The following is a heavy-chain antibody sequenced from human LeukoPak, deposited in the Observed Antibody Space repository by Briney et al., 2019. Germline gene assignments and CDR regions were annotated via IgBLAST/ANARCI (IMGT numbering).Heavy chain of an antibody. CDR3: ARVYGSGSFYNWSDP. CDR2: IYHSGST. J-gene: IGHJ5*02. CDR1: GGSISSGGYS. D-gene: IGHD3-10*01. Sequence: SQTLSLTCTVSGGSISSGGYSWSWIRQPPGKGLEWIGYIYHSGSTYYNPSLKSRVTISVDRSKNQFSLKLSSVTAADTAVYYCARVYGSGSFYNWSDPWGQGTLVTVSS. V-gene: IGHV4-30-2*01.